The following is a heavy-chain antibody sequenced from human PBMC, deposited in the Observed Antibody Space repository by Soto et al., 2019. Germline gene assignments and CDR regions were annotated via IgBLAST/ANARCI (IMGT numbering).Heavy chain of an antibody. J-gene: IGHJ4*02. CDR2: ISAYNGKT. CDR1: GYTFTSYG. CDR3: ARTLYGDNVDY. D-gene: IGHD4-17*01. Sequence: ASVKVSCKASGYTFTSYGISWVRQAPGQGLEWMGWISAYNGKTNYSQKFQGRVTMTRNTSISTAYMELSSLRSEDTAVYYCARTLYGDNVDYWGQGTLVTVSS. V-gene: IGHV1-18*01.